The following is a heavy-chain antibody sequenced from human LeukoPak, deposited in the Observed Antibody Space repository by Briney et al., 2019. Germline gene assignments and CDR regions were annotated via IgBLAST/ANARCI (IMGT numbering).Heavy chain of an antibody. D-gene: IGHD2/OR15-2a*01. CDR1: GGSISSSSYY. J-gene: IGHJ6*03. CDR2: IYYSGST. V-gene: IGHV4-39*07. Sequence: PSETLSLTCTVSGGSISSSSYYWGWIRQPPGKGLEWIGSIYYSGSTYYNPSLKSRVTISVDTSKNQFSLKLSSVTAADTAVYYCARSHYGNTDTNYYMDVWGKGTTVSVSS. CDR3: ARSHYGNTDTNYYMDV.